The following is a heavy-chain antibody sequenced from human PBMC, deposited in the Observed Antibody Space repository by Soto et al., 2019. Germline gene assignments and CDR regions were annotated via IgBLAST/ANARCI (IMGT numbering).Heavy chain of an antibody. CDR3: ARVGIVGATSGEHNWFDP. J-gene: IGHJ5*02. CDR2: INPNSGGT. D-gene: IGHD1-26*01. CDR1: GYTFTGYY. Sequence: GASVKVSCKASGYTFTGYYMHWVRQAPGQGLEWMGWINPNSGGTNYAQKFQGWVTMTRDTSISTAYMELSRLRSDDTAVYYCARVGIVGATSGEHNWFDPWGQGTLVTVSS. V-gene: IGHV1-2*04.